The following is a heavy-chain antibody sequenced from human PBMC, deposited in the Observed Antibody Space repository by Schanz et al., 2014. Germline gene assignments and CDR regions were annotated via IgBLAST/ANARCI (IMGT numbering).Heavy chain of an antibody. CDR3: AREVGGSFGQHY. J-gene: IGHJ4*02. D-gene: IGHD1-26*01. V-gene: IGHV3-7*01. CDR1: GFTFSAYW. CDR2: IKPDGSEK. Sequence: EVQLVESGGGLVQPGGSLRLSCAASGFTFSAYWMTWVRQAPGKGLEWVGIIKPDGSEKFYVDFVKGRFTISRDNAKNLMYLHLNSLRAEDTAVYYCAREVGGSFGQHYWGQGALVTVSS.